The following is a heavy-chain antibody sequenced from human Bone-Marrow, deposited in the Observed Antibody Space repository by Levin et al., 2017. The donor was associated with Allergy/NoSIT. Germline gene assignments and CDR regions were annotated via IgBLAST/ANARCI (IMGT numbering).Heavy chain of an antibody. CDR3: AKSPVWGERAFDI. V-gene: IGHV3-23*01. CDR1: GFTFSSYA. J-gene: IGHJ3*02. Sequence: SCAASGFTFSSYAMSWVRQAPGKGLEWVSAISGSGGSTYYADSVKGRFTISRDNSKNTLYLQMNSLRAEDTAVYYCAKSPVWGERAFDIWGQGTMVTVSS. D-gene: IGHD3-16*01. CDR2: ISGSGGST.